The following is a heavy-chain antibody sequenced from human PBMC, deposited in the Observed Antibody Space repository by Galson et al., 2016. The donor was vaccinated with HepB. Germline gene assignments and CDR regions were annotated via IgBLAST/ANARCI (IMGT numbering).Heavy chain of an antibody. J-gene: IGHJ5*02. CDR2: ISLAGDT. CDR1: GDSITSATW. Sequence: SETLSLTCTVSGDSITSATWWSWVRQPPGKGLEWIGEISLAGDTNYAPSLKSRVSVSVDQSNNQFSLRLSSVTAADAAVYFCARRRDMGSSDDFSDFYWMDTWGQGIRVTVSS. D-gene: IGHD3/OR15-3a*01. V-gene: IGHV4-4*02. CDR3: ARRRDMGSSDDFSDFYWMDT.